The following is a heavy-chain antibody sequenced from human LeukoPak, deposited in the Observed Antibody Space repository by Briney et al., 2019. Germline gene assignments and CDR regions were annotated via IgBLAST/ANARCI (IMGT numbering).Heavy chain of an antibody. CDR3: ARPRTYYDSWSGYPPFDY. V-gene: IGHV1-69*13. D-gene: IGHD3-3*01. J-gene: IGHJ4*02. CDR2: IIPMSTTT. CDR1: GCTFSSHS. Sequence: SVKVSCKASGCTFSSHSFNWVRQAPGQGLEGMGGIIPMSTTTKYAQKFQGRVTITADEFTSTVFMELSGLRFEDTAVYYCARPRTYYDSWSGYPPFDYWGQGTLDTVSS.